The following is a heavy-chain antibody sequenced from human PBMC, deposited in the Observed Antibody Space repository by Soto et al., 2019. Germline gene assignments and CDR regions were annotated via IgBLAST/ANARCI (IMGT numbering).Heavy chain of an antibody. J-gene: IGHJ6*02. CDR2: ISGYNGNT. Sequence: QVQVVQSGDEVKKPGASVKVSCKASGYTFTNYGFSWVRQAPGQGLEWMGWISGYNGNTKYAEKFQGRVTMTTDTSTSTAHMGLTSLRSDDTAVYYCAREGQAPYYYYGMDVWGQGTAVTVSS. CDR1: GYTFTNYG. V-gene: IGHV1-18*01. CDR3: AREGQAPYYYYGMDV.